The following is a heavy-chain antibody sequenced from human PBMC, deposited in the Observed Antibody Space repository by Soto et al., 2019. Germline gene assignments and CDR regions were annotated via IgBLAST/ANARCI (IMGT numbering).Heavy chain of an antibody. D-gene: IGHD3-16*01. Sequence: GSLRLSCAASGFTFSSYAMSWVRQAPGKGLEWVSAISGSGGSTYYADSVKGRFTISRDNSKNTLYLQMNSLRAEDTAVYYCANLGLHLGELRHDAFDIWGQGTMVTVSS. V-gene: IGHV3-23*01. J-gene: IGHJ3*02. CDR3: ANLGLHLGELRHDAFDI. CDR1: GFTFSSYA. CDR2: ISGSGGST.